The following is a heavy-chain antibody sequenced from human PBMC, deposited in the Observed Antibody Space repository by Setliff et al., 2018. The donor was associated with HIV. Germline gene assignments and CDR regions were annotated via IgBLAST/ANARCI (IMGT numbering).Heavy chain of an antibody. J-gene: IGHJ6*02. V-gene: IGHV3-11*06. D-gene: IGHD3-22*01. CDR3: ARGGRDYSEGSGYAVPGDYYGMDV. CDR1: GFTFSDYY. CDR2: ISSSSSYA. Sequence: GGSLRLSCAASGFTFSDYYMSWIRQAPGKGLEWVSYISSSSSYANYADSVKGRFAISRDNAKSSLYLQMNSLRADDTAVYYCARGGRDYSEGSGYAVPGDYYGMDVWGQGTTVTVSS.